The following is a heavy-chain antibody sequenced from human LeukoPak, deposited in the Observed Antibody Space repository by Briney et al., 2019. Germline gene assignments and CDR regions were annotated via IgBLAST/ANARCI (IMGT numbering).Heavy chain of an antibody. CDR1: GYSFTSYD. CDR2: MNPNSGNT. V-gene: IGHV1-8*03. Sequence: GSVKFSCKASGYSFTSYDVTWVRQAPGQGLEWMGWMNPNSGNTAYAQKFQGRVTITSDTSITTAYMELSSLRSEDTAVYYCATSLFCSNGVCYTGGYYFDYWGQGTLVTVSS. CDR3: ATSLFCSNGVCYTGGYYFDY. J-gene: IGHJ4*02. D-gene: IGHD2-8*01.